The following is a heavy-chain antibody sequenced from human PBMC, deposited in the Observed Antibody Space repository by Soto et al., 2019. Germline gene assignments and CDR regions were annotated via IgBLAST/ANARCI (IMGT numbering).Heavy chain of an antibody. V-gene: IGHV3-73*01. Sequence: GGSLKLSCAASGFTFSGSAMHWVRQASGKGLEWVGRIRSKANSYATAYAASGKGRFTISRDDSKNTGYLQMNSLKTEDPAVYYCTRMGRARTQLMAVGATTWDYYYYGMDVWGQGTTVTVSS. CDR2: IRSKANSYAT. J-gene: IGHJ6*02. CDR3: TRMGRARTQLMAVGATTWDYYYYGMDV. CDR1: GFTFSGSA. D-gene: IGHD1-26*01.